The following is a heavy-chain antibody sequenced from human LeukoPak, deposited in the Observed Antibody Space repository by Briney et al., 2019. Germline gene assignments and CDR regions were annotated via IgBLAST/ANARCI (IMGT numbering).Heavy chain of an antibody. Sequence: GGSLRLSCAASGFTFSSYGMHWVRQAPGKGLEWVAVISYDGSNKYYADSVKGRFTISRDNSKNTLYLQMNSLRAEDTAVYYCARVGGSYVSTYYYYGMDVWGQGTTVTVSS. V-gene: IGHV3-30*19. D-gene: IGHD1-26*01. CDR1: GFTFSSYG. J-gene: IGHJ6*02. CDR3: ARVGGSYVSTYYYYGMDV. CDR2: ISYDGSNK.